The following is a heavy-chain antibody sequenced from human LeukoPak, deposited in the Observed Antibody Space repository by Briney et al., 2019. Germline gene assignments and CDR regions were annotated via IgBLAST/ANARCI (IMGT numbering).Heavy chain of an antibody. Sequence: PSETLSLTCTVSGYSISSGYYWGWIRQPPGKGLEWIGSIYHSGSTYYNPSLKSRVTISVDTSKNQFSLKLSSVTAADTAVYYCARDNAYYGSGRNNWFDPRGQGTLVTVSS. CDR1: GYSISSGYY. D-gene: IGHD3-10*01. V-gene: IGHV4-38-2*02. J-gene: IGHJ5*02. CDR3: ARDNAYYGSGRNNWFDP. CDR2: IYHSGST.